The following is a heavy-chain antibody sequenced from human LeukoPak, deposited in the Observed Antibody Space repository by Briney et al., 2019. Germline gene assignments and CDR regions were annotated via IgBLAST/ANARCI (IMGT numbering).Heavy chain of an antibody. Sequence: SETLSLTCTVSGGSISSSSYYWGWIRQPPGKGLEWIGSIYYSGSTYYNPSLKSRVTISVDTSKNQFSLKLSSVTAADTAVYYCARSNYCSSTSCYIWFDPWGQGTLVTVSS. CDR1: GGSISSSSYY. CDR2: IYYSGST. CDR3: ARSNYCSSTSCYIWFDP. J-gene: IGHJ5*02. D-gene: IGHD2-2*02. V-gene: IGHV4-39*07.